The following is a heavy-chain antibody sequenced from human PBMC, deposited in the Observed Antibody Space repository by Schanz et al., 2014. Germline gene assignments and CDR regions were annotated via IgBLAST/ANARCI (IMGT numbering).Heavy chain of an antibody. CDR2: TRNRANNYFT. CDR1: GFTFSAYY. CDR3: TGVSITPGGHGLDV. J-gene: IGHJ6*02. Sequence: EVQLAESGGGLVQPGGSLRLSCAASGFTFSAYYMDWVRQAPGKGLEWVGRTRNRANNYFTEYAASVKGRFTISRDDSKNSLYLQMSSLEGEEAAYYYCTGVSITPGGHGLDVWGQGTPVTVSS. V-gene: IGHV3-72*01. D-gene: IGHD1-20*01.